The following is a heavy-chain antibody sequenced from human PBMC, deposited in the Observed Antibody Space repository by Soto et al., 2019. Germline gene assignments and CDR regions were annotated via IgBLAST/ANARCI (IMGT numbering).Heavy chain of an antibody. V-gene: IGHV1-69*01. J-gene: IGHJ5*02. CDR2: FVPMFGSA. D-gene: IGHD3-22*01. CDR3: AREDDTTGHYSWFDP. CDR1: GTTFDSFT. Sequence: QVQLVQSGAEVKKPGSSVKVSCKPSGTTFDSFTFAWVRQAPGQGLEWMGGFVPMFGSASIAQRFQGRVSITADASTGPGYMELSDLRSDDSAIYYCAREDDTTGHYSWFDPWGPGTLVTVSS.